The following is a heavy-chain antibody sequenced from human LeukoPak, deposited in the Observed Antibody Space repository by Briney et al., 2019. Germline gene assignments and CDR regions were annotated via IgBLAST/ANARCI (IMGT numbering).Heavy chain of an antibody. V-gene: IGHV3-20*04. CDR1: GFTFDDYG. J-gene: IGHJ3*02. CDR3: SACIAVADAFDI. Sequence: GGSLRLSCAASGFTFDDYGMSWVRQAPGKGLEWVSGINWNGGSTGYADSVKGRFTISRDNVKNSLYLQMNSLRAEDTAVYYCSACIAVADAFDIWGQGTMVTVSS. CDR2: INWNGGST. D-gene: IGHD6-19*01.